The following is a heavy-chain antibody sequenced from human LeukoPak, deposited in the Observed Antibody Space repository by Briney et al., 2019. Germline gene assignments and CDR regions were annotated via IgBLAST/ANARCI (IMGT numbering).Heavy chain of an antibody. CDR2: ISYDGSNK. CDR3: VKGALTIAAAGTGFDY. Sequence: TGRSLRLSCAASGFTFSNYGIHWVRQAPGRGLEWVAVISYDGSNKDYADSVKGRFTISRDNSKNTLYLQMNSLRSEDTAVYYCVKGALTIAAAGTGFDYWGQGTLVTVFS. CDR1: GFTFSNYG. V-gene: IGHV3-30*18. J-gene: IGHJ4*02. D-gene: IGHD6-13*01.